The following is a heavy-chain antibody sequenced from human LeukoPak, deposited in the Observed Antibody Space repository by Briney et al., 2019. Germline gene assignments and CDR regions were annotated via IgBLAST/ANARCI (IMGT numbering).Heavy chain of an antibody. CDR1: GFTFSSYA. V-gene: IGHV3-23*01. J-gene: IGHJ4*02. CDR3: AYELVGAPDFDY. CDR2: ISGSGGST. D-gene: IGHD1-26*01. Sequence: GGSLRLSCAASGFTFSSYAMSWVRQAPGKGLEWVSAISGSGGSTYYAGSVKGRFTISRDNSKNTLYLQMNSLRAEDTAVYYCAYELVGAPDFDYWGQGTLVTVSS.